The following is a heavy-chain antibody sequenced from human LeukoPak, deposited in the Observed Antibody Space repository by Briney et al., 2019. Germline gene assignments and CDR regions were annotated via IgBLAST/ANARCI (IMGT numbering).Heavy chain of an antibody. V-gene: IGHV1-2*02. CDR2: TNPNSGGT. CDR1: GYTFTCYY. CDR3: ARGVVVITSSSKFPFDY. J-gene: IGHJ4*02. D-gene: IGHD3-22*01. Sequence: ASVKVTCKASGYTFTCYYMPRVRHAPAQGLEWMGCTNPNSGGTNYAQKFQGRVTMTRDTSISTAYMELSRLRSDDTAVYYCARGVVVITSSSKFPFDYWGQGGLVTVSS.